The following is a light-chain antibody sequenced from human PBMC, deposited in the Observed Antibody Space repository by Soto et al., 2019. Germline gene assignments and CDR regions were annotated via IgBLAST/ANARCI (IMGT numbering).Light chain of an antibody. CDR2: GVS. V-gene: IGKV3-20*01. J-gene: IGKJ5*01. Sequence: ETVLTQSPGTLSLSPGERATLSCRASQSVSSNYVVWYQQKPGQAPRLLISGVSTRATGIPDRFSGSGSGTDFTLTISRLEPEDVAVYYCQQYAPSPAITFGQGTRVEIK. CDR1: QSVSSNY. CDR3: QQYAPSPAIT.